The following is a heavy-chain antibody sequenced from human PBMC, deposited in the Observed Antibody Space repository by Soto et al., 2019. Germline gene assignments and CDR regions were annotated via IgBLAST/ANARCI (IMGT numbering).Heavy chain of an antibody. CDR3: ARELEIVVVVAATSYNWFDP. J-gene: IGHJ5*02. V-gene: IGHV3-30*03. D-gene: IGHD2-15*01. CDR1: GFTFSSYG. Sequence: GGSLRLSCAASGFTFSSYGMHWVRQAPGKGLGWVALISDDGSNKYYTDSVKGRFTISRDNSKNTLYLQMNSLRAEDTAVYYCARELEIVVVVAATSYNWFDPWGQGTLVTVSS. CDR2: ISDDGSNK.